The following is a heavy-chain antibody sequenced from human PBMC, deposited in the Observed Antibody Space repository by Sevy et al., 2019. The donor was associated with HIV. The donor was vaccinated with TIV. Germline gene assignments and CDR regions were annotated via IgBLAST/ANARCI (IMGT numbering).Heavy chain of an antibody. CDR1: GGSISSGGYY. V-gene: IGHV4-31*03. D-gene: IGHD4-17*01. CDR2: ISDSGST. J-gene: IGHJ4*02. CDR3: ASTATVTKGGGLDY. Sequence: SETLSLTCTVSGGSISSGGYYWNWIRQHPGKGLEWIGYISDSGSTHYNPSLKSRFTISVDTSKNQFSLKLSSVNAADTAVYYCASTATVTKGGGLDYWGQGTLVTVSS.